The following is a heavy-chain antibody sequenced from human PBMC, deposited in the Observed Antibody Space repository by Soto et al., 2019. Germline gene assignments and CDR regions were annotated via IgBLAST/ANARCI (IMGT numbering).Heavy chain of an antibody. J-gene: IGHJ6*02. CDR2: ISYDGDNK. D-gene: IGHD1-26*01. CDR3: ARGGGADGMDV. Sequence: QVQLMESGGDVVQPGRSLRLSCAASGFTFFKYAMHWVRQAPGKGLEWVAGISYDGDNKYYANSVRGRFTISRDDSNNTLYLQMNSPRGDDTAIYYCARGGGADGMDVWGQGTTVTVSS. V-gene: IGHV3-30-3*01. CDR1: GFTFFKYA.